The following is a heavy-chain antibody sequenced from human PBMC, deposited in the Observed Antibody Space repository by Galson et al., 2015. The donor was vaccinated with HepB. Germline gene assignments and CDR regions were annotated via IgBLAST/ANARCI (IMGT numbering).Heavy chain of an antibody. CDR1: GDSLSSSNSF. V-gene: IGHV4-39*02. D-gene: IGHD1-1*01. CDR2: IYYTGNT. J-gene: IGHJ6*02. CDR3: ARATTETLTYGMDV. Sequence: SETLSLTCSVSGDSLSSSNSFWVWVRQPPGKGLEWIASIYYTGNTYYNPSLKSRVTISVDASKIHFSLKLSSVTAADTAVYYCARATTETLTYGMDVWGQGSLVTVSS.